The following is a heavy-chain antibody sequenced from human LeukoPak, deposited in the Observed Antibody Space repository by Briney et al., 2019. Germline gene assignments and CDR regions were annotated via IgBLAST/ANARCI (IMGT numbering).Heavy chain of an antibody. V-gene: IGHV3-74*01. CDR2: INTDGSST. D-gene: IGHD2-15*01. J-gene: IGHJ2*01. Sequence: GGSLRLSCAASGFTVSSNYMSWVRQAPGKGLVWVSRINTDGSSTSYADSVKGRFTISRDNAKNTLYLQMNSLRAEDTAVYYCARGVGVMWYFDLWGRGTLVTVSS. CDR3: ARGVGVMWYFDL. CDR1: GFTVSSNY.